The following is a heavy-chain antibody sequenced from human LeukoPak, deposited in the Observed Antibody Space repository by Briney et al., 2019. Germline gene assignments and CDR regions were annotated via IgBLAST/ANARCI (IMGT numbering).Heavy chain of an antibody. J-gene: IGHJ4*02. CDR1: GGSFSGYY. V-gene: IGHV4-34*01. CDR3: ARGGSYYYFDY. Sequence: SETLSLTCAVYGGSFSGYYWSWIRQPPGKGLEWIGEINHSGSTNYNPSLKSRVTISVDTSKDQFSLKLSSVTAADTAMYYCARGGSYYYFDYWGQGTLVTVSS. D-gene: IGHD1-26*01. CDR2: INHSGST.